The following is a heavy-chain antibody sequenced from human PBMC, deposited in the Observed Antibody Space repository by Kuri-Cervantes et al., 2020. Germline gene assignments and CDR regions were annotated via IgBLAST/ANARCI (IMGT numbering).Heavy chain of an antibody. J-gene: IGHJ4*02. D-gene: IGHD1-26*01. CDR3: ARDLGATMRVMGY. V-gene: IGHV3-33*01. CDR1: GFTFSSYG. CDR2: IWYDGSNK. Sequence: GGSLRLSCEASGFTFSSYGMHWVRQAPGKGLEWVAVIWYDGSNKYYADSVKGRFTISRDNSKNTLYLQMNSLRAEDTAVYYCARDLGATMRVMGYWGQGTLVTVSS.